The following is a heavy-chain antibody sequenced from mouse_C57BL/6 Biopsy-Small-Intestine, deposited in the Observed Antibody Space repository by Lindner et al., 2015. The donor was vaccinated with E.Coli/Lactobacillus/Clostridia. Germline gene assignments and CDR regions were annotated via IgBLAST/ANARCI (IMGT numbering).Heavy chain of an antibody. CDR2: INPSSGFV. CDR3: AIRAGNYVFDY. Sequence: VQLQESGPELVKPGASAKISCKASGYSFTGYYMHWVKQRPGQDLEWIGFINPSSGFVRFNQKFRDEATLTTDKSSSTAFIQLSSLTFEDSAVYYCAIRAGNYVFDYWGQGTTLTVSS. CDR1: GYSFTGYY. D-gene: IGHD2-1*01. V-gene: IGHV1-7*01. J-gene: IGHJ2*01.